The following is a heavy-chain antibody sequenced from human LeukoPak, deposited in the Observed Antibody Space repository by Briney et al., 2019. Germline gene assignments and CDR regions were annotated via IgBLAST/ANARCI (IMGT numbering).Heavy chain of an antibody. Sequence: GESLRLSCAASGFTFSSYSMNWVRQAPGKGLEWVSYISSSSSTIYYADSVKGRFTISRDNAKNSLYLQMNSLRAEDTAVYYCARDSGQYYFDYWGQGTLVTVSS. V-gene: IGHV3-48*01. CDR2: ISSSSSTI. D-gene: IGHD1-26*01. CDR3: ARDSGQYYFDY. J-gene: IGHJ4*02. CDR1: GFTFSSYS.